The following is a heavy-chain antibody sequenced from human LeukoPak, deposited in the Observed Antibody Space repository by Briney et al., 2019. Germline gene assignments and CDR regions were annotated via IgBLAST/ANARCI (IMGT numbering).Heavy chain of an antibody. D-gene: IGHD3-16*01. V-gene: IGHV3-23*01. J-gene: IGHJ5*02. CDR1: GFTFSSYA. Sequence: PGGSLRLSCAASGFTFSSYAMSWVRQAPGKGLEWVSTISGSAYSTYYEDSVKGRFTISRDNSKNTLYLQMNSLRAEDTAVYYCAKDLGGGSFTMITSWGQGALVTVSS. CDR3: AKDLGGGSFTMITS. CDR2: ISGSAYST.